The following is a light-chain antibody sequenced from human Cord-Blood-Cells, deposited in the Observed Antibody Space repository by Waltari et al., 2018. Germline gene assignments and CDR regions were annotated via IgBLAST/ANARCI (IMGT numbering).Light chain of an antibody. CDR1: QSISSW. V-gene: IGKV1-5*01. CDR3: QQYNSYMYT. CDR2: DAS. J-gene: IGKJ2*01. Sequence: QMTQSPSTLSASVGDRVTITCRASQSISSWLAWYQQKPGKAPKLLIYDASSLESGVPSRFSGSGSGTEFTLTISSLQPDDFATYYCQQYNSYMYTFGQGTKLEIK.